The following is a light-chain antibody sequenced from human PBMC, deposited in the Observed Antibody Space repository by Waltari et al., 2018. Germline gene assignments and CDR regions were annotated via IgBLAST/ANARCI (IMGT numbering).Light chain of an antibody. V-gene: IGKV2-28*01. Sequence: DIVMTQSPLSLPVTPGEPASISCRSSQNLLHSNGYNYLDWYLQKPGQSPQLVIYMGSCRASGVPDRFSGSGSGTDFTLKISRGEAEDVGIYYCMQPLQTPWTFGQGTKVEIK. CDR3: MQPLQTPWT. CDR1: QNLLHSNGYNY. J-gene: IGKJ1*01. CDR2: MGS.